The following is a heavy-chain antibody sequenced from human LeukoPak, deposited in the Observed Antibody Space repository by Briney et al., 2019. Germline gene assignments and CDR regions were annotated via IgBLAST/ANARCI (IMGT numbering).Heavy chain of an antibody. CDR2: ISSSSSYI. V-gene: IGHV3-21*01. D-gene: IGHD3-3*01. J-gene: IGHJ4*02. CDR1: GSTFSSYS. CDR3: ARGSSGLRFLEWLLFGDFDY. Sequence: GGSLRLSCAASGSTFSSYSMNWVHQAPGKGLEWVSSISSSSSYIYYADSVKGRFTISRDNAKNSLYLQMNSLRAEDTAVYYCARGSSGLRFLEWLLFGDFDYWGQGTLVTVSS.